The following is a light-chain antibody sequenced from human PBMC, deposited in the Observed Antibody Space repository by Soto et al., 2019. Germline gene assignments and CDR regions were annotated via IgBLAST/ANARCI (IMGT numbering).Light chain of an antibody. CDR1: SSDVGSYNL. J-gene: IGLJ1*01. CDR2: EGS. Sequence: QSVLTQPASVSGSPGQSITISCTGTSSDVGSYNLVSWYQQHPGKATKLMIYEGSKRPSGVSNRFSGSKSGNTASLTVSWLQAEDEADYYCCSYAGSSTYVFGTGTKVTVL. V-gene: IGLV2-23*01. CDR3: CSYAGSSTYV.